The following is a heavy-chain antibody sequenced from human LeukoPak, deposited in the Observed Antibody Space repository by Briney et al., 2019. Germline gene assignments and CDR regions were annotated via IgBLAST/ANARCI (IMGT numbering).Heavy chain of an antibody. D-gene: IGHD3-9*01. CDR3: ARDTPELRYFDWSTDY. CDR2: ISAYNGNT. CDR1: GYTLTSYG. Sequence: GASVKVSCKASGYTLTSYGISWVRQAPGQGLEWMGWISAYNGNTNYAQKLQGRVTMTTDTSTSTAYMELRSLRSDDTAVYYCARDTPELRYFDWSTDYWGQGTLVTVSS. J-gene: IGHJ4*02. V-gene: IGHV1-18*01.